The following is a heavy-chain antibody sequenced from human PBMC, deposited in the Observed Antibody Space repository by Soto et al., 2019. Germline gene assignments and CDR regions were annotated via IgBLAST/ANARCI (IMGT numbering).Heavy chain of an antibody. D-gene: IGHD3-9*01. CDR1: GFTFSSYA. CDR3: AKDGYFDWLLSQRRFDY. J-gene: IGHJ4*01. V-gene: IGHV3-23*01. CDR2: ISGSGGST. Sequence: PGVSLILSCAASGFTFSSYAMSWVRQAPGKGLEWVSAISGSGGSTYYADSVKGRFTISRDNSKNTLYLQMNSLRAEDTAVYYCAKDGYFDWLLSQRRFDYWVHGNLVTVSS.